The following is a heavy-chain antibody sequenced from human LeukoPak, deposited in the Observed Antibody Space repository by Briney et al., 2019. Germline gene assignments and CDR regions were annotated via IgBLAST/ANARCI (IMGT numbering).Heavy chain of an antibody. Sequence: QPGRSLSLSCAASGFTFSSYAMHWVRQAPGKGLEGVTILSYDASNKYCADSVKGRFTSSRDNSKNTLYLQLDSLRPEDTAVYYCAKSRLVAVVAAYMDVWGKGTTVTVSS. CDR3: AKSRLVAVVAAYMDV. J-gene: IGHJ6*04. V-gene: IGHV3-30*18. D-gene: IGHD2-15*01. CDR1: GFTFSSYA. CDR2: LSYDASNK.